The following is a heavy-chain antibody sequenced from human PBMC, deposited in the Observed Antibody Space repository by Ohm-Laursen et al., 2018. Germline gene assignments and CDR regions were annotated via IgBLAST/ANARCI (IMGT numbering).Heavy chain of an antibody. V-gene: IGHV4-59*01. CDR3: ARDLIACCPTTSCDNFGMDV. D-gene: IGHD2-2*01. CDR2: INHSGST. Sequence: SQTLSLTCSVSGASINLYYWSWIRQPPGKGLEWIGYINHSGSTNYNPSLKSRLTISVDTSKNQFSLKLTSVTAADTAVYYCARDLIACCPTTSCDNFGMDVWGQGTTVTVSS. J-gene: IGHJ6*02. CDR1: GASINLYY.